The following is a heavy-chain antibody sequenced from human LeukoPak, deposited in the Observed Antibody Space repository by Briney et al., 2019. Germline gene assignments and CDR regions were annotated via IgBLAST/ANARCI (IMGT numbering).Heavy chain of an antibody. CDR1: GGSISSYD. CDR3: AREGDCSGGSCYSGPFDY. CDR2: IYATGST. V-gene: IGHV4-4*07. J-gene: IGHJ4*02. D-gene: IGHD2-15*01. Sequence: SETLSLTCTVSGGSISSYDWNWIRQPAGKGLEWIGQIYATGSTNYNPSLKSRVTMSVDTSKNQFSLELTSVTAADTAVYYCAREGDCSGGSCYSGPFDYWGQGTLVTVSS.